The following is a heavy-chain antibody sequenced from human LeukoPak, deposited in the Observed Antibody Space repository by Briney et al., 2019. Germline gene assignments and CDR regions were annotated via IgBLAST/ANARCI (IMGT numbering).Heavy chain of an antibody. CDR2: IQYDGNKR. Sequence: PGGSLRLSCAASTFTFSSYGMHWVRQAPGKGLEWVAFIQYDGNKRYYADSVKGRFTISRDNSKNTLYLQMNSLRPEDTALYYCASTMYSSAWSPFDYWGRGTLVTVSS. J-gene: IGHJ4*02. D-gene: IGHD6-19*01. V-gene: IGHV3-30*02. CDR3: ASTMYSSAWSPFDY. CDR1: TFTFSSYG.